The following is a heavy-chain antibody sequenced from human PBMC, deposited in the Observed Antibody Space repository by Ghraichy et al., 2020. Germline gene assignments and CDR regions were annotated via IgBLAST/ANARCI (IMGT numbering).Heavy chain of an antibody. CDR2: ISYDGRNK. D-gene: IGHD6-19*01. CDR1: GFPFRSYA. V-gene: IGHV3-30*04. J-gene: IGHJ4*02. CDR3: ARDLKRYCSGLFDY. Sequence: LSLTCAASGFPFRSYAMHWVRQAPGKGLGWVAVISYDGRNKYYGDSVKGRFTISRDNSKNTLNLQMNSLRAEDTAVYYCARDLKRYCSGLFDYWGQGTLVTVSS.